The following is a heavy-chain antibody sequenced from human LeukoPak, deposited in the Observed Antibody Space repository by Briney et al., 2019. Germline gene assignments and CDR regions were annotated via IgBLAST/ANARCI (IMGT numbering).Heavy chain of an antibody. V-gene: IGHV1-2*02. Sequence: ASVKVCCKASGYTFTGYYMHWVRQAPGQGRGWMGWINPNSGGTNYAQKFQGRVTMTRDPSISTAYMELRRLSSDDTAVYYCATDRDWNDVGVGFDPWAQGTLVTVSS. CDR2: INPNSGGT. CDR3: ATDRDWNDVGVGFDP. CDR1: GYTFTGYY. D-gene: IGHD1-1*01. J-gene: IGHJ5*02.